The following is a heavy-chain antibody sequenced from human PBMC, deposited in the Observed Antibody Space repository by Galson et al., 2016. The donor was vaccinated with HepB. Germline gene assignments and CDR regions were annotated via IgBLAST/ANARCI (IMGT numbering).Heavy chain of an antibody. CDR1: GETLTYLS. J-gene: IGHJ4*02. CDR3: AIGDVYDTSAFLWVVGSFDY. CDR2: FDPDDGET. Sequence: SVKVSCKVSGETLTYLSIHWLRQAPGKGLEWLGGFDPDDGETDYAQRFAGRLTLTEDTSTGTTYMDLSSLRSEDTACYYCAIGDVYDTSAFLWVVGSFDYWGQGTLVTVSS. V-gene: IGHV1-24*01. D-gene: IGHD3-22*01.